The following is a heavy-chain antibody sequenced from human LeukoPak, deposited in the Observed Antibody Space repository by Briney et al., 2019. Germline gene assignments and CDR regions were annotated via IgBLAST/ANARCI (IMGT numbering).Heavy chain of an antibody. CDR2: ISYDGSNK. CDR3: ARDYGDYAFWFDP. D-gene: IGHD4-17*01. V-gene: IGHV3-30*04. J-gene: IGHJ5*02. CDR1: GFTFSSYA. Sequence: TGRSLRPSCAASGFTFSSYAMHWVRQAPGKGLEWVAVISYDGSNKYYADSVKGRFTISRDNSKNTLYLQMNSLRAEDTAVYYCARDYGDYAFWFDPWGQGTLVTVSS.